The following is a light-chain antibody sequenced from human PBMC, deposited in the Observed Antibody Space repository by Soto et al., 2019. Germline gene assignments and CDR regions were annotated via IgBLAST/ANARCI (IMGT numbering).Light chain of an antibody. CDR3: SSFGGNGNLV. CDR2: EVS. Sequence: QSVLTQPPSASGSPGQSVTISCTGTSSDVGGYNYVSWYQQHPGKAPKLMISEVSKRPSGVPDRFSGSKSGNTASLTVSGLQAEDEADYYCSSFGGNGNLVFGGGTKVTVL. V-gene: IGLV2-8*01. J-gene: IGLJ3*02. CDR1: SSDVGGYNY.